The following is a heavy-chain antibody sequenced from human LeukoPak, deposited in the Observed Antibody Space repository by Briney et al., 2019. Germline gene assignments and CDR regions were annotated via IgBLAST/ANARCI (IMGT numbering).Heavy chain of an antibody. Sequence: PGGSLRLSCAASGFTVSGYYMSWVRQAPGKGLEWVSVIYSGGSTYYAGSVKGRFTISRDTSKNTLYLQMNSLRAEDTAVYYCARAWDSGTVAVAGYFDYWGQGTLVTVSS. CDR3: ARAWDSGTVAVAGYFDY. J-gene: IGHJ4*02. V-gene: IGHV3-66*01. CDR1: GFTVSGYY. D-gene: IGHD6-19*01. CDR2: IYSGGST.